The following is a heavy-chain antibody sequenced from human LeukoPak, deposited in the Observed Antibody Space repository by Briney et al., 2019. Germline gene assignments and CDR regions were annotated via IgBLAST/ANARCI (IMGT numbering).Heavy chain of an antibody. CDR2: ISGDGGST. CDR1: GFTFDDYA. J-gene: IGHJ4*02. Sequence: GGSLRLSCAAAGFTFDDYAMHWVRQAPGKGLEWVSLISGDGGSTYYADSVKGRFTISRDNSKNSLYLQMNSLRTEDTTLYYCAKAVTTFDPYFDYWDQGTLVTVSS. CDR3: AKAVTTFDPYFDY. V-gene: IGHV3-43*02. D-gene: IGHD4-17*01.